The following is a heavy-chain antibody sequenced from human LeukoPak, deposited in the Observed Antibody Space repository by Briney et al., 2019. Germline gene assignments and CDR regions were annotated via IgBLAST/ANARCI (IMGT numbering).Heavy chain of an antibody. D-gene: IGHD6-19*01. V-gene: IGHV3-74*01. CDR1: GFTFNNHW. J-gene: IGHJ4*02. Sequence: GGALRLSCAASGFTFNNHWMHWVRQAPGKGLVWVSRINSDGRRTTYADSVKGRFTISRDNARNTLYLQMNSLRAEDTAVYYCAREGGYTSGPDYWGQGTLVTVSS. CDR2: INSDGRRT. CDR3: AREGGYTSGPDY.